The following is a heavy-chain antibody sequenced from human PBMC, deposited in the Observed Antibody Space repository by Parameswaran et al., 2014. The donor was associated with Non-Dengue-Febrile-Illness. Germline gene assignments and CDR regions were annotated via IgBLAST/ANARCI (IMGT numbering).Heavy chain of an antibody. J-gene: IGHJ3*02. V-gene: IGHV3-23*01. Sequence: RWIRQPQEGLGWVSTFSGNGISTYYADSVKGRFTISRDNSKNTLYLQMTSLTADDTAVYYCAKDCIVGAGRDAFDIWGQGTMVTVSS. CDR3: AKDCIVGAGRDAFDI. D-gene: IGHD1-26*01. CDR2: FSGNGIST.